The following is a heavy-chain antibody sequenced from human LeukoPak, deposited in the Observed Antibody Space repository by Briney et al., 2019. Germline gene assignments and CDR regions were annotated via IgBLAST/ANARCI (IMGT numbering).Heavy chain of an antibody. Sequence: SETLSLTCAVYVGSFSGYYWSWIRQPPGKGLEWIGEINHSGSTNYNPSLKSRVTISVDTSKNQFSLKLSSVTAADTAVYYCARRRGGYNYYFDYWGQGTLVTVSS. V-gene: IGHV4-34*01. CDR2: INHSGST. CDR1: VGSFSGYY. D-gene: IGHD5-24*01. CDR3: ARRRGGYNYYFDY. J-gene: IGHJ4*02.